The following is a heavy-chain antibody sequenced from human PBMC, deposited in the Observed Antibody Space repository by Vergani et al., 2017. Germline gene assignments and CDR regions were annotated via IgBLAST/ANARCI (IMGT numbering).Heavy chain of an antibody. V-gene: IGHV3-30*18. CDR3: AKAYDFWSGYYFDY. D-gene: IGHD3-3*01. CDR1: GFTFSSYG. Sequence: VQLVESGGGLVQPGGSLRLSCAASGFTFSSYGMHWVRQAPGKGLEWVAVISYDGSNKYYADSVKGRFTISRDNSKNTLYLQMNSLRAEDTAVYYCAKAYDFWSGYYFDYWGQGTLVTVSS. CDR2: ISYDGSNK. J-gene: IGHJ4*02.